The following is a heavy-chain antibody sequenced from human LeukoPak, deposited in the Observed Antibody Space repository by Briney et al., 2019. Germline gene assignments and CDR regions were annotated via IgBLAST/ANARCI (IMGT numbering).Heavy chain of an antibody. CDR2: IYYSGST. V-gene: IGHV4-59*01. CDR3: ARGPYYYGMDV. J-gene: IGHJ6*02. CDR1: GGSISSYY. Sequence: SETLSLTCTVSGGSISSYYWSWIRQPPGKGLEWIGYIYYSGSTNYNPSLKSRVTISVDTSKNQFSLKLSSVTAADTAAYYCARGPYYYGMDVWGQGTTVTVSS.